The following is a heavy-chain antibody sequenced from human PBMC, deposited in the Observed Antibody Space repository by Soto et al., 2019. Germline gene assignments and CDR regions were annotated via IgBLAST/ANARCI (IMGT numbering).Heavy chain of an antibody. J-gene: IGHJ3*02. V-gene: IGHV4-59*01. D-gene: IGHD1-1*01. CDR2: IYYSGST. CDR1: GGSISSYY. CDR3: GRVTTGALDI. Sequence: PSETLSLTCTVSGGSISSYYWSWIRQPPGKGLEWIGYIYYSGSTNYNPSLKSRVTISVDTSKNQFSLKLSSVTAADTAVYYCGRVTTGALDIWGQGTMVTVSS.